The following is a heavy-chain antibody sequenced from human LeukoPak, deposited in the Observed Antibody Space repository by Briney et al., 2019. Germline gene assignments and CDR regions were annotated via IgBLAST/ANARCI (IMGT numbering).Heavy chain of an antibody. CDR2: FDPEDGET. Sequence: GASVKVSCKVSGYTLTELSMHWVRQAPGKGLEWMGGFDPEDGETIYAQKFQGRVTMTEDTSTDKAYMELSSLRSEDTAVYYCATQGNKQPKNYGMDVWVQGTTVTVSS. J-gene: IGHJ6*02. CDR1: GYTLTELS. D-gene: IGHD2/OR15-2a*01. V-gene: IGHV1-24*01. CDR3: ATQGNKQPKNYGMDV.